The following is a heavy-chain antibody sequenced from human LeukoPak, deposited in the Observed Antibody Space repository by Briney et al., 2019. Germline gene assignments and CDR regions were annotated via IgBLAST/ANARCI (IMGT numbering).Heavy chain of an antibody. D-gene: IGHD5-12*01. CDR3: AKDRTKYTGYVHFDY. CDR2: FSGSGDST. V-gene: IGHV3-23*01. J-gene: IGHJ4*02. Sequence: GGSLRLSCAASGFTFTNYAMSWVRQAPGKGLEGVSSFSGSGDSTNYADSVKGRFTISRDNSKNTLYLQMNSLRAEDTAVYYCAKDRTKYTGYVHFDYWGQGTLVTVSS. CDR1: GFTFTNYA.